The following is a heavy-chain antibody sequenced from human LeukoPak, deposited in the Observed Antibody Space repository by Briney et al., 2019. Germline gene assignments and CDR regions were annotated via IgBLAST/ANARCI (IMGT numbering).Heavy chain of an antibody. CDR1: GFTFSSYS. J-gene: IGHJ4*02. CDR2: ISSSSSTI. V-gene: IGHV3-48*04. D-gene: IGHD3-10*01. Sequence: GGSLRLSFAASGFTFSSYSMNWVRQAPGKGLEWVSYISSSSSTIYYADSVKGRFTISRDNAKNSLYLQMNSLRAEDTTVYYCARGRGTEPDYWGQGTLVTVSS. CDR3: ARGRGTEPDY.